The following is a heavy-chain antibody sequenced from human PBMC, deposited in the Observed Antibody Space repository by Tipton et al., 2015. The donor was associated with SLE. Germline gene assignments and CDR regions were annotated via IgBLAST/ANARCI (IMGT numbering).Heavy chain of an antibody. CDR3: ARDQASLGLDF. CDR2: IYPGDSDT. Sequence: VQLVQSGAEVKKPGESLKISCRVSGYTFANFWISWVRQTPGKGLEWMGFIYPGDSDTKYSPSSEGQVTISADKSTSTAYVQWNSLKTSDSAMYYCARDQASLGLDFWGQGTLVTVSS. V-gene: IGHV5-51*01. CDR1: GYTFANFW. J-gene: IGHJ4*02.